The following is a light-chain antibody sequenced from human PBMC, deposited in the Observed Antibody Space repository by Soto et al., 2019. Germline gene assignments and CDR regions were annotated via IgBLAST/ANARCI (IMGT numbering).Light chain of an antibody. CDR1: QGIDTS. CDR2: AAS. J-gene: IGKJ5*01. CDR3: QQLHGYPIT. Sequence: ILLTQSPSSLSASVGDRVTITCRASQGIDTSWAWYQQKPGKAPKLLIYAASNFQSGVPSRFSGSGSGTHFTLTISSLQPEDFATYYCQQLHGYPITFGQGTRLEIK. V-gene: IGKV1-9*01.